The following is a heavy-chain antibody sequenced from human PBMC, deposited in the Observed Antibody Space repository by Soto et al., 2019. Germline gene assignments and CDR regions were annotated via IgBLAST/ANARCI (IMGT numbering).Heavy chain of an antibody. D-gene: IGHD3-9*01. CDR1: GLTFRTFT. V-gene: IGHV3-23*01. CDR2: IIGGDGDK. J-gene: IGHJ5*01. CDR3: AKDRDPDGIWTFDS. Sequence: EVQLLEHGGQLVQPGESLRLSCAASGLTFRTFTMNWVRQAPGKGLEWVSGIIGGDGDKFYSDSVKGRFTISRDNSKDMLFLQMSSLRVDDTAVYYCAKDRDPDGIWTFDSWGQGTLVTVSS.